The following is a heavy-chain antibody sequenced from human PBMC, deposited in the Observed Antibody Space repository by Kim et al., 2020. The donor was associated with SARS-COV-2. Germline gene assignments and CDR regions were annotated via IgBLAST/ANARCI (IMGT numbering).Heavy chain of an antibody. J-gene: IGHJ4*02. CDR3: ATDLRYDSSGYYDY. D-gene: IGHD3-22*01. Sequence: EKQFQGRVTMTEDTSKDTAYMELSSLRSEDTAVYYCATDLRYDSSGYYDYWGQGTLVTVSS. V-gene: IGHV1-24*01.